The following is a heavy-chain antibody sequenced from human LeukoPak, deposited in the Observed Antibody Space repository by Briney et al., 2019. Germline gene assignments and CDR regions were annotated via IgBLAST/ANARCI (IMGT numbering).Heavy chain of an antibody. J-gene: IGHJ4*02. Sequence: GASVKVSCKASGGTFSSYAISWVRQAPGQGFEWMGRIIPILGIANYAQKFQGRVTMTEDTSTDTAYMELSSLRSEDTAVYYCATGGYCSGGSCYTPAFDYWGQGTLVTVSS. CDR2: IIPILGIA. CDR1: GGTFSSYA. CDR3: ATGGYCSGGSCYTPAFDY. V-gene: IGHV1-69*04. D-gene: IGHD2-15*01.